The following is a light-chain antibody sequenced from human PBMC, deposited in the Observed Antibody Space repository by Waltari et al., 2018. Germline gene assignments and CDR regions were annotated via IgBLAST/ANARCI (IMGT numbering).Light chain of an antibody. CDR3: SSYPSSSTLV. CDR1: RSDVGGNNY. CDR2: EVS. Sequence: QSALTQPASVSGSPGQSITISCTGTRSDVGGNNYVSWYHQHPGKAPNLMIYEVSNRPSWLYHLFVGSESGITASLTISGLQADDEADYYCSSYPSSSTLVVGGGTKLTVL. V-gene: IGLV2-14*01. J-gene: IGLJ2*01.